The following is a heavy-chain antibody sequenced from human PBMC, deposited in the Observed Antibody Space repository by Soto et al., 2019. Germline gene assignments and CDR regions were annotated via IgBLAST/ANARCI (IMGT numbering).Heavy chain of an antibody. J-gene: IGHJ5*02. CDR2: ISAYNGNT. CDR1: GYTFTSYG. V-gene: IGHV1-18*01. CDR3: ARDTGGWYGGGWFDP. Sequence: ASVKVSCKASGYTFTSYGISWVRQAAGQGLEWMGWISAYNGNTNYAQKLQGRVTMTTDTSTSTAYMELRSLRSDDTAVYYCARDTGGWYGGGWFDPWGQGTLVTVSS. D-gene: IGHD6-19*01.